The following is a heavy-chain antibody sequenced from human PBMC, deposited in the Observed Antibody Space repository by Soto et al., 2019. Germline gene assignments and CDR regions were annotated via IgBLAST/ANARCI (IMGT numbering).Heavy chain of an antibody. CDR2: IYHSGST. J-gene: IGHJ4*02. CDR1: GGSISSSNW. D-gene: IGHD3-3*01. Sequence: QVQLQESGPGLVKPSGTLSLTCAVSGGSISSSNWWSWVRQPPGKGLEWIGEIYHSGSTNYNPSLKSRVTISVDKSKNQFSLKLSSVTAADTAVYYCARVGRTIFGVVSVPYFDYWGQGTLVTVSS. CDR3: ARVGRTIFGVVSVPYFDY. V-gene: IGHV4-4*02.